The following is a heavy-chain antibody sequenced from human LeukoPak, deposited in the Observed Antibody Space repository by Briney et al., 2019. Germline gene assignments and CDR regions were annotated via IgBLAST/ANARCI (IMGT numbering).Heavy chain of an antibody. CDR3: AELGITMIGGV. D-gene: IGHD3-10*02. CDR2: ISSSGSTI. V-gene: IGHV3-48*04. J-gene: IGHJ6*04. CDR1: GFTFSRHT. Sequence: GGSLRLSCVGSGFTFSRHTMNWVRQAPGKGLEWVSYISSSGSTIYYADSVKGRFTISRDNAKNSLYLQMNSLRAEDTAVYYCAELGITMIGGVRGKGTTVTISS.